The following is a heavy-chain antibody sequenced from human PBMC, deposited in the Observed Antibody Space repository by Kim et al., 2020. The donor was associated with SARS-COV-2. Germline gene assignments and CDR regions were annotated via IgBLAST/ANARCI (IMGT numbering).Heavy chain of an antibody. CDR3: ARLYSSGWYEFDY. V-gene: IGHV1-3*01. Sequence: ASVKVSCKASGYTFTNYAMHWVRQAPGQRLEWMGWINAGNGNTKYSQRFQGRVTITSDTSASTAYMELSSLRSEDTAVYYCARLYSSGWYEFDYWGQGTL. CDR2: INAGNGNT. D-gene: IGHD6-19*01. CDR1: GYTFTNYA. J-gene: IGHJ4*02.